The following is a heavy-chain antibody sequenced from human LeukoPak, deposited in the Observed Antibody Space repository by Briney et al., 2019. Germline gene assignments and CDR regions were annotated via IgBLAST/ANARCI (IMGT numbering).Heavy chain of an antibody. CDR1: GGSISSYY. CDR3: ARDLYYYDSSGLDY. D-gene: IGHD3-22*01. V-gene: IGHV4-4*07. J-gene: IGHJ4*02. Sequence: SETLSLTCTVSGGSISSYYWSWIRQPAGKGLEWIGRIYTSGSTNYNPSLKSRVTMSVDTSKNQFSPKLSSVTAADTAVYYCARDLYYYDSSGLDYWGQGTLVTVSS. CDR2: IYTSGST.